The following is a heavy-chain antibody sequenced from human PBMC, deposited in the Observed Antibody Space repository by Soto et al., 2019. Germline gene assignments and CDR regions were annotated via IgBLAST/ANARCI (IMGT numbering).Heavy chain of an antibody. D-gene: IGHD3-22*01. V-gene: IGHV3-23*01. Sequence: GGSLRLSCAASGFTFSSYAMSWVRQAPGKGLEWVSAISGSGGSTYYADSVKGRFTISRDNSKNTLYLQMNSLRAEDTAVYYCAKLSYDSSGYKGSSGYWGQGTLVTVSS. CDR1: GFTFSSYA. CDR3: AKLSYDSSGYKGSSGY. J-gene: IGHJ4*02. CDR2: ISGSGGST.